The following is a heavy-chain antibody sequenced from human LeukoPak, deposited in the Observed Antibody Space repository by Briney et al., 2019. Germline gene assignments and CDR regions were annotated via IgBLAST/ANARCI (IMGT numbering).Heavy chain of an antibody. D-gene: IGHD1-26*01. CDR2: MNPNSGNT. V-gene: IGHV1-8*02. CDR1: GYTFTGYY. Sequence: ASVKVSCKASGYTFTGYYMHWVRQATGQGLEWMGWMNPNSGNTGYAQKFQGRVTMTRNTSISTAYMELSSLRSEDTAVYYCARYPIVGDTKGDYWGQGTLVTVSS. J-gene: IGHJ4*02. CDR3: ARYPIVGDTKGDY.